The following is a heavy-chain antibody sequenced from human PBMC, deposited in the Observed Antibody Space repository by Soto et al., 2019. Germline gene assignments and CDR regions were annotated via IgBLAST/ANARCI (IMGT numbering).Heavy chain of an antibody. Sequence: GGSLRLSCAASGFNVSSNSMNWVRQAPGKGLEWLSLIHSDANTKYADSVKGRFTVSRDSPENKFYLQMNSLRAEDTAVYYCARHVWLESWGQGTLVTVSS. CDR3: ARHVWLES. CDR1: GFNVSSNS. V-gene: IGHV3-53*01. J-gene: IGHJ5*01. CDR2: IHSDANT.